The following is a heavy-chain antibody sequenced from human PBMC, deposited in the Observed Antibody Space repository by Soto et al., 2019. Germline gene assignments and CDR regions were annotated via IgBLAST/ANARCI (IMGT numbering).Heavy chain of an antibody. CDR1: GNSISNAYY. CDR2: FFRSGNT. J-gene: IGHJ4*02. CDR3: ARDRGIRLWRIDN. Sequence: QVQLQESGPGLVKPSETLSLTCEVSGNSISNAYYWAWIRQPPGKGLEWIGSFFRSGNTYYNPSLESRVTISADTSRNQFSLKVRSVTVADTAVYYCARDRGIRLWRIDNWGQGTLVTVSS. D-gene: IGHD5-18*01. V-gene: IGHV4-38-2*02.